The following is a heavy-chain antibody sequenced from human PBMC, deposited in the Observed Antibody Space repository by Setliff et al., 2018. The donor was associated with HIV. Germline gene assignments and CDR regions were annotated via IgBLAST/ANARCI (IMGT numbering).Heavy chain of an antibody. D-gene: IGHD2-15*01. Sequence: ASSTIPSTFYWHWLRPPPVTALEWLEIVSYTGSPNYNPSLKSRVAISVDTSRNQFSLNLTSVTSADTAVYDCARRPIKGYGPFDSWGPGTLVTVSS. V-gene: IGHV4-39*01. CDR1: ASSTIPSTFY. CDR3: ARRPIKGYGPFDS. J-gene: IGHJ4*02. CDR2: VSYTGSP.